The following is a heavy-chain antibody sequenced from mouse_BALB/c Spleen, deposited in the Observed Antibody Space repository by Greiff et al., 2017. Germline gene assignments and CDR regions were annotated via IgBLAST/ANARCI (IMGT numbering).Heavy chain of an antibody. V-gene: IGHV1-9*01. D-gene: IGHD1-1*01. CDR2: ILPGSGST. Sequence: VQLQQSGAELMKPGASVKISCKATGYTFSSYWIEWVKQRPGHGLEWIGEILPGSGSTNYNQKFKDKATLTADKSSSTAYMQLSSLTSEDSAVYYCARRGYGSSYFDVWGAGTTVTVSS. J-gene: IGHJ1*01. CDR1: GYTFSSYW. CDR3: ARRGYGSSYFDV.